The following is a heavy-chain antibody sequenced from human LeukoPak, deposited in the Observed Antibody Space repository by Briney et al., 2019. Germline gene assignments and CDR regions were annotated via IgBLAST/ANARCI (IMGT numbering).Heavy chain of an antibody. Sequence: GGSLRLSCAASGFTFSSYGMHWVRQAPGKGLEWVAVIWYDGSNKYYADSVKGRFTTSRDNSKNTLYLQMNSLRAEDTAVYYCAKGAIFGVRDYYYMDVWGKGTTVTVSS. CDR3: AKGAIFGVRDYYYMDV. V-gene: IGHV3-33*06. J-gene: IGHJ6*03. D-gene: IGHD3-3*01. CDR1: GFTFSSYG. CDR2: IWYDGSNK.